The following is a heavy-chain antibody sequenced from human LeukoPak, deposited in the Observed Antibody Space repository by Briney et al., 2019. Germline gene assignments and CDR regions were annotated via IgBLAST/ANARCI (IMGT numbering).Heavy chain of an antibody. CDR1: GFTFSSYW. D-gene: IGHD5-24*01. CDR3: ARAGGYNSRARFDP. Sequence: GGSLRLSCAASGFTFSSYWMSWVRQAPGKGLEWVANIKQDGSEKYYVDSVKGRFTISRDNAKNSLYLQMNSLRAEDTAVYYCARAGGYNSRARFDPWGQGTLVTVSS. J-gene: IGHJ5*02. CDR2: IKQDGSEK. V-gene: IGHV3-7*01.